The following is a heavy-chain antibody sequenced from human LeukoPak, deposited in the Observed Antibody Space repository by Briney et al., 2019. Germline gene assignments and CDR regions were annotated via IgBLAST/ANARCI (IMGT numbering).Heavy chain of an antibody. D-gene: IGHD1-26*01. CDR1: GFTLTNHA. J-gene: IGHJ4*02. CDR2: ISGSGSST. V-gene: IGHV3-23*01. Sequence: GGSLRLSCAVSGFTLTNHAMTWVRQAPGKGLEWVSGISGSGSSTYYADSVKGRFTLSRDYPKNTLYLQMNSLRAEDTAVYFCAKYSGSYYYPPNWDSWGQGTLVTVSS. CDR3: AKYSGSYYYPPNWDS.